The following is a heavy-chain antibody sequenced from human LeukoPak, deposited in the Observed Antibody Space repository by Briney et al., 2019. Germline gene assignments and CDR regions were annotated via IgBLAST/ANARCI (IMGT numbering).Heavy chain of an antibody. J-gene: IGHJ4*02. CDR1: GFTFSSYA. V-gene: IGHV3-23*01. CDR3: AKRRSSGVDIVVVVAATYYFDY. Sequence: QAGGSLRLSCAASGFTFSSYAMSWVRQAPGKGLEWVSAISGSGGSTYYADSVKGRFTISRDNSKNTLYLQMNSLRAEDTAVYYCAKRRSSGVDIVVVVAATYYFDYWGQGTLVTVSS. CDR2: ISGSGGST. D-gene: IGHD2-15*01.